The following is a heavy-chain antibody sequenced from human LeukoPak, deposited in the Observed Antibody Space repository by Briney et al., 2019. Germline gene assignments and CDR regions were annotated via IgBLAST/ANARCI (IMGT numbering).Heavy chain of an antibody. CDR1: GGSINSSSYY. Sequence: SETLSLTCTVSGGSINSSSYYWGWIRQPPGKGLEWIGSMFYSGSTYYNPSLKSRVTISVDTSKNQFSLKLSSVTAADTAVYYCATDTSAYYSGYFVHWGQGALVTVSS. J-gene: IGHJ4*02. D-gene: IGHD3-22*01. CDR2: MFYSGST. V-gene: IGHV4-39*02. CDR3: ATDTSAYYSGYFVH.